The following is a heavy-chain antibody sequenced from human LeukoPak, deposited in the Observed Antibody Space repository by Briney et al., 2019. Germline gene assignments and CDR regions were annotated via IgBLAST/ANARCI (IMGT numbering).Heavy chain of an antibody. CDR3: AKDWRSTVVILGLDF. J-gene: IGHJ4*02. CDR1: GFTFDDYA. V-gene: IGHV3-9*01. D-gene: IGHD4-23*01. Sequence: GGSQRLSCAASGFTFDDYAMHWVRQAPGKGLEWVSGISWNSGSIGYADSVKGRFTISRDNAKNSLFLQMNSLRAEDTALYYCAKDWRSTVVILGLDFWGQGTLVTVSS. CDR2: ISWNSGSI.